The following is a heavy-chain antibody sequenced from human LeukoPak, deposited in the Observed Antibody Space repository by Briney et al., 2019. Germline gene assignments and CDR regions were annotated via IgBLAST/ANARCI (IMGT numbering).Heavy chain of an antibody. D-gene: IGHD6-13*01. CDR1: GFTFSSYS. CDR3: ATPRRSADGDPNLEVY. Sequence: GWALTLSCAASGFTFSSYSMNWVRQAPGKGLEWLSYISYNSGTYYADSVKGRFTVSRDNGKNSLYMQMNNLRAEATAMYYCATPRRSADGDPNLEVYWGQGILVTVSS. V-gene: IGHV3-48*04. J-gene: IGHJ4*02. CDR2: ISYNSGT.